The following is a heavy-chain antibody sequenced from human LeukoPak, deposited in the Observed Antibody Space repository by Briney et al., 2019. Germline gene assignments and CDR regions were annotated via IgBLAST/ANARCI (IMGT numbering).Heavy chain of an antibody. V-gene: IGHV1-69*05. J-gene: IGHJ6*03. CDR1: GGTFSSYA. CDR3: ARVALGGCSSTSCYIYMDV. CDR2: IIPIFGTA. D-gene: IGHD2-2*02. Sequence: SVEVSCKASGGTFSSYAISWVRQAPGQGLEWMGGIIPIFGTANYAQKFQGRVTITTDESTSTAYMELSSLRSEDTAVYYCARVALGGCSSTSCYIYMDVWGKGTTVTVSS.